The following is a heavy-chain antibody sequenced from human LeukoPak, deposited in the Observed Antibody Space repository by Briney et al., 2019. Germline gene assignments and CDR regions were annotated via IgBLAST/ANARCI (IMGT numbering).Heavy chain of an antibody. CDR3: ARQPWNMGAYYFDL. J-gene: IGHJ4*02. V-gene: IGHV4-59*08. Sequence: PSETLSLTCTVSDVSISSYYWSWIRQPPGKGLEWIGYIYYSGSTKYNPSLTSRVTISIDTSKNQFSLKLNSVTATDTAVYYCARQPWNMGAYYFDLRGQGTLVTVSS. D-gene: IGHD2/OR15-2a*01. CDR1: DVSISSYY. CDR2: IYYSGST.